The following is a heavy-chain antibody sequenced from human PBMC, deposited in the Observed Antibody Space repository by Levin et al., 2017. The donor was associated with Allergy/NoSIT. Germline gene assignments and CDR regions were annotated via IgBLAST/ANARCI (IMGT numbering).Heavy chain of an antibody. CDR2: INHSGST. V-gene: IGHV4-34*01. CDR1: GGSFSGYY. J-gene: IGHJ4*02. Sequence: SETLSLTCAVYGGSFSGYYWSWIRQPPGKGLEWIGEINHSGSTNYNPSLKSRVTISVDTSKNQFSLKLSSVTAADTAVYYCAREYYFDYWGQGTLVTVSS. CDR3: AREYYFDY.